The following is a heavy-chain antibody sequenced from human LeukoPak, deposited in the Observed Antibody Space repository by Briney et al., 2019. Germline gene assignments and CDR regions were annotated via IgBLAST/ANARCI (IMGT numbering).Heavy chain of an antibody. CDR3: AGAPPPRYCSSTSCYKFDY. J-gene: IGHJ4*02. CDR2: VDPDDGQR. V-gene: IGHV1-24*01. Sequence: ASVKVSCKISGYTLNDISMHWVRQPPGKGLEWMGGVDPDDGQRVYAQKFQGRVTMTEDTSTNTAYMELSRLRSEDTAVYYCAGAPPPRYCSSTSCYKFDYWGQGALVTVSS. D-gene: IGHD2-2*02. CDR1: GYTLNDIS.